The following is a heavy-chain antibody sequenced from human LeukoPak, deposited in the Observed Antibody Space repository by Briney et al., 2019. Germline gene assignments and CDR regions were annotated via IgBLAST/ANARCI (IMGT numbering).Heavy chain of an antibody. CDR3: ARGGSRYYYMDV. V-gene: IGHV4-4*09. D-gene: IGHD2-2*01. CDR2: VYSSGST. CDR1: GGSISSNY. J-gene: IGHJ6*03. Sequence: SETLSLTCTVSGGSISSNYWSWIRQPPGKGLEWIGYVYSSGSTNYNPSLKSRVTISVDTSKNQFSLKVDSVTAADTAVYYCARGGSRYYYMDVWGKGTTVTVSS.